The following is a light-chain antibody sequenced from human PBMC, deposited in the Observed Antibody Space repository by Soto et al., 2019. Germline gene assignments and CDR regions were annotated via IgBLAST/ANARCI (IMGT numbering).Light chain of an antibody. CDR1: SSNIGAGYD. CDR2: GNS. Sequence: QSVLTQPPSVSGAPGQRVTISCTGSSSNIGAGYDVHWYQQLPGTAPKLLIYGNSNRPSGVPDRFSGSKSGTSASLAITGLQAADEVDYYCSLYTSENTYVFGTGTKVTVL. J-gene: IGLJ1*01. V-gene: IGLV1-40*01. CDR3: SLYTSENTYV.